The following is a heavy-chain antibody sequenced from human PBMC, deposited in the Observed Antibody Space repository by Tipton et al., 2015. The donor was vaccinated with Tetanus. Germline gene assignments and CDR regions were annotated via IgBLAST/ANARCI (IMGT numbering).Heavy chain of an antibody. CDR1: GGSISSSSYY. CDR2: IYYSGST. V-gene: IGHV4-39*01. D-gene: IGHD2-15*01. CDR3: ARLHRYCSGGSCPSSYYYGMDV. J-gene: IGHJ6*02. Sequence: LRLSCTVSGGSISSSSYYWGWIRQPPGKGLEWIGSIYYSGSTYYNPSLKSRVTISVDTSKNHFSRKLSSVTAADTAVYYCARLHRYCSGGSCPSSYYYGMDVWGQGTTVTVSS.